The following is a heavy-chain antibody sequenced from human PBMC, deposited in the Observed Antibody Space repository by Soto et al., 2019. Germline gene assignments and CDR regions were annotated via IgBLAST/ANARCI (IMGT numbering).Heavy chain of an antibody. Sequence: QVQLQESGPGLVKPSQTLSLTCTVSGGSISSGGYYWSWIRPHPGKGLEWIGYIYYSGSTYYNPSLKSRVTISVDTSKNQSSLKLTSVTAADTAVYYCAREGGIVGATAADYWGQGTLVTVSS. CDR3: AREGGIVGATAADY. CDR1: GGSISSGGYY. V-gene: IGHV4-31*03. D-gene: IGHD1-26*01. CDR2: IYYSGST. J-gene: IGHJ4*02.